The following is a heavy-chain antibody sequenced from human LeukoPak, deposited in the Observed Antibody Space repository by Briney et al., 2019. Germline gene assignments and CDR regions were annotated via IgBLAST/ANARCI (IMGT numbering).Heavy chain of an antibody. CDR3: ARRAYCSGGSCYCFDY. Sequence: SETLSLTRTVSGDSIDTYYWSWIRQPPGKGLEYIGYIYYSGTTNHNPSLKSRVTISVDTSKNQFSLKLTSVTAADTAVYYCARRAYCSGGSCYCFDYWGQGTLVTVSS. D-gene: IGHD2-15*01. CDR1: GDSIDTYY. CDR2: IYYSGTT. J-gene: IGHJ4*02. V-gene: IGHV4-59*08.